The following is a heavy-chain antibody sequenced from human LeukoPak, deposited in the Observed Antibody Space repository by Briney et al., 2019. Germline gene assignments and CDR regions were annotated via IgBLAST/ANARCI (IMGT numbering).Heavy chain of an antibody. D-gene: IGHD3-22*01. Sequence: PSETLSLTCTVSGGSISSYYWSWIRQPPGKGLEWIGYIYYSGSTNYNPSLKSRVTISVDTSKNQFYLKLSSVTAADTAVYYCARWARDSSSPSPFDIWGQGTMVTVSS. CDR1: GGSISSYY. V-gene: IGHV4-59*01. CDR2: IYYSGST. CDR3: ARWARDSSSPSPFDI. J-gene: IGHJ3*02.